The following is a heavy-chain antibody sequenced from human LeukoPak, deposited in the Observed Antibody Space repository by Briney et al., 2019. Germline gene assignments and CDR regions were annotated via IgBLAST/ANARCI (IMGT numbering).Heavy chain of an antibody. CDR1: GFTFSSYA. V-gene: IGHV3-30-3*01. D-gene: IGHD4-17*01. J-gene: IGHJ3*02. Sequence: GGSLGLSCAASGFTFSSYAMHWVRQAPGKGLEWVAVISYDGSNKYYADSAKGRFTISRDNSKNTLYLQMNSLRAEDTAVYYCASTKEDYGDSKDDAFDIWGQGTMVTVSS. CDR3: ASTKEDYGDSKDDAFDI. CDR2: ISYDGSNK.